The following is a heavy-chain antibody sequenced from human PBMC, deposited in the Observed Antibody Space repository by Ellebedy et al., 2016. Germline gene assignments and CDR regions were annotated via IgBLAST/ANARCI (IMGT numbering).Heavy chain of an antibody. V-gene: IGHV4-61*01. D-gene: IGHD3-9*01. J-gene: IGHJ6*02. CDR1: GGSVSSGSYY. CDR2: IYYSGST. Sequence: SETLSLTXTVSGGSVSSGSYYWSWIRQPPGKGLEWIGYIYYSGSTDYNPSLKSRVTISVDTSKNQFSLKLSSVTAADTAVYYCARGNILTGFYYYYYGMDVWGQGTTVTVSS. CDR3: ARGNILTGFYYYYYGMDV.